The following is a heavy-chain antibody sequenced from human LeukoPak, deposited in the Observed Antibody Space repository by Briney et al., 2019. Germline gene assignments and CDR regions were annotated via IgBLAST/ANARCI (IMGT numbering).Heavy chain of an antibody. V-gene: IGHV3-30*18. CDR1: GFTFSSYG. J-gene: IGHJ5*02. CDR3: AKFSRVVAANNWFDP. D-gene: IGHD2-15*01. Sequence: GGSLRLSCAASGFTFSSYGMHWVRQAPGKGLEWVAVISYDGSNKYYADSVKGRFTISRDNSKNTLYLQMNSLRAEDTAVYYCAKFSRVVAANNWFDPWGQGTLVTVSS. CDR2: ISYDGSNK.